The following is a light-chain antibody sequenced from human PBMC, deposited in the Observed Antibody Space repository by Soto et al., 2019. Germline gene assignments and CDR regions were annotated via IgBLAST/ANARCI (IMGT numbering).Light chain of an antibody. J-gene: IGLJ1*01. Sequence: QSVLTQPASVSESPGQSITISCIGTSSDVGAYDHVSWYQQHPGKAPKVMIYEVNKRPSGVPDRFSGSKSGNTASLTVSGLQAEDEADYYCSSYAGSSNVFGTGTKLTVL. CDR1: SSDVGAYDH. CDR2: EVN. CDR3: SSYAGSSNV. V-gene: IGLV2-8*01.